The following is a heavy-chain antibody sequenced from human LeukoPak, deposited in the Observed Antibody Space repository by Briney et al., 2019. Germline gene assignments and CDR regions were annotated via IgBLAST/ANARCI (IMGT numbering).Heavy chain of an antibody. CDR1: GGSTSTYY. CDR3: ARDRSTGWYYFDY. J-gene: IGHJ4*02. CDR2: IYYSGST. V-gene: IGHV4-59*01. Sequence: SETLSLTCTVSGGSTSTYYWSWIRQPPGKGLQWIGYIYYSGSTNYNPSLKSRVTISVDTSKNQFSLKLTSVTAADAAVYYCARDRSTGWYYFDYWGQGTLVTVSS. D-gene: IGHD6-19*01.